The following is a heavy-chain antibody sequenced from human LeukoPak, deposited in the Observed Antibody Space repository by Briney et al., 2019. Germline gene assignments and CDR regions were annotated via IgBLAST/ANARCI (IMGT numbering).Heavy chain of an antibody. D-gene: IGHD3-22*01. V-gene: IGHV3-23*01. Sequence: GGSLRLSCAASGFTFSSYAMSGVREAPGKGLEWVSAIRGSGGSTYYADSVKGRFTISRDNSKNTLYLQMNSLRAEDTAVYYCAKEGSWYYYDSSGYYYYWGRGTLVTVSS. J-gene: IGHJ4*02. CDR1: GFTFSSYA. CDR3: AKEGSWYYYDSSGYYYY. CDR2: IRGSGGST.